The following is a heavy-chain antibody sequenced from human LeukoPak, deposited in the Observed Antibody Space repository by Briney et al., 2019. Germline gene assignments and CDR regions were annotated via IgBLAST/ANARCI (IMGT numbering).Heavy chain of an antibody. V-gene: IGHV3-49*04. J-gene: IGHJ4*02. CDR1: GFMFGGYA. Sequence: PGGSLRLSCTASGFMFGGYAVSWVRQAPGKGLEWVGFIRSESYGGTTEYAASVKGRFTISRDDSKSIAYLQTNSLKTEDTAVYYCSRAVAHLDYWGQGTLVTVSS. CDR3: SRAVAHLDY. D-gene: IGHD4-23*01. CDR2: IRSESYGGTT.